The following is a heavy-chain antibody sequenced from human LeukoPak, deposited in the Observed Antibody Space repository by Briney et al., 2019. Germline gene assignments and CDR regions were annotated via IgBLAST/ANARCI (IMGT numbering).Heavy chain of an antibody. V-gene: IGHV3-7*04. CDR3: ARVVTWFDP. J-gene: IGHJ5*02. Sequence: GGSLRLSCAASGFPFSSYWMSWVRQAPGKGLEWVAHIKEGGSEKSYVEIVKGRFTISRDNAKTSLYLQMNSLRVEDTAIYYCARVVTWFDPWGQGTLVTVSS. CDR1: GFPFSSYW. CDR2: IKEGGSEK. D-gene: IGHD3-16*01.